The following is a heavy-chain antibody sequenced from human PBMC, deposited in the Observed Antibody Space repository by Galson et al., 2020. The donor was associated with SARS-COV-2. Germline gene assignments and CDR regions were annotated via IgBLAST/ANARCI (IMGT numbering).Heavy chain of an antibody. Sequence: SETLSLTCAVYGGSFSGYYWSWIRQPPGKGLEWIGEINHSGSTNYNPSLKSRVTISVDTSKNQFSLKLSSVTAADTAVYYCARGQYSSSWYGIHNWFDPWGQGTLVTVSS. CDR2: INHSGST. J-gene: IGHJ5*02. CDR3: ARGQYSSSWYGIHNWFDP. CDR1: GGSFSGYY. V-gene: IGHV4-34*01. D-gene: IGHD6-13*01.